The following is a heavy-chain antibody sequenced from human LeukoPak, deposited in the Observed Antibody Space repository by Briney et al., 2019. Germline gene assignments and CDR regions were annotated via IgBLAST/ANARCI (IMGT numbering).Heavy chain of an antibody. CDR1: GGSFSGYY. CDR3: ARWLGYYYYGMDG. CDR2: INHSGST. Sequence: PSETLSLTCAVYGGSFSGYYWSWIRQPPGKGLEWIGEINHSGSTNYNPSLKSRVTISVDTSKNQFSLKLSSVTAADTAVYYCARWLGYYYYGMDGWGQGTTVTVSS. J-gene: IGHJ6*02. D-gene: IGHD5-12*01. V-gene: IGHV4-34*01.